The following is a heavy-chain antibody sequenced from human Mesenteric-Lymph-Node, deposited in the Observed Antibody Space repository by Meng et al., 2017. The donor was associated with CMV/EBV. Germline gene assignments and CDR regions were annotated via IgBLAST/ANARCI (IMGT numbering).Heavy chain of an antibody. V-gene: IGHV1-2*06. CDR3: ARGYYGSGSYSYFDY. Sequence: SGSTFADCCMLWVRRAPGRGPEWMGQISPRSSDTNYAQRFQGRVTMTRDTSISTVYMELSRLRSDDTAVYYCARGYYGSGSYSYFDYWGQGSLVTVSS. J-gene: IGHJ4*02. CDR1: GSTFADCC. CDR2: ISPRSSDT. D-gene: IGHD3-10*01.